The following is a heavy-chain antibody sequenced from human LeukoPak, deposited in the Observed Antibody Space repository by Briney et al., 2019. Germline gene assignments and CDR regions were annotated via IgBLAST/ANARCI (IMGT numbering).Heavy chain of an antibody. D-gene: IGHD3-16*01. CDR2: ILYDSYNK. V-gene: IGHV3-30-3*01. Sequence: GGSLRLSCAASGFTFGSYSMHWVRQAPGRGLEWVAVILYDSYNKWFAESVKGRFTTSRDNSKNTLYLHMNSLRVEDTAVYYCTRVNTYYDVDGWFDPWGQGTLVTVSS. J-gene: IGHJ5*02. CDR1: GFTFGSYS. CDR3: TRVNTYYDVDGWFDP.